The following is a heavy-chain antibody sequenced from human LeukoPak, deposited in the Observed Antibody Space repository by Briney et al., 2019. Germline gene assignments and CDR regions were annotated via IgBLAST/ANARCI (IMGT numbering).Heavy chain of an antibody. CDR1: GFTFNTYS. D-gene: IGHD2-21*02. CDR3: ARAYCGGDCYHLYYFDY. Sequence: GGSLRLSCAASGFTFNTYSMNWVRQAPGKGLEWVSSISSSSSFIYYADSVKGRFTISRDNAKNSLYLQMNSLRAEDTAVYYCARAYCGGDCYHLYYFDYWGQGTLVTVSS. J-gene: IGHJ4*02. V-gene: IGHV3-21*01. CDR2: ISSSSSFI.